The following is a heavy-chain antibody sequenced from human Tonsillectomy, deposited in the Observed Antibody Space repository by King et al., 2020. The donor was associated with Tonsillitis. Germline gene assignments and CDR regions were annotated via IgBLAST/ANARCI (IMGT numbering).Heavy chain of an antibody. Sequence: VQLQQWGAGLLKPSETLSLTGAVYGGSFSGYYWSWIRQPPGKGLEWIGEINHSGSTNYNPSLKSRVTISVDTSKNQFSLKLSSVTAADTAVYYCARGLVGATENWFDPWGQGTLVTVSS. CDR1: GGSFSGYY. V-gene: IGHV4-34*01. CDR2: INHSGST. CDR3: ARGLVGATENWFDP. J-gene: IGHJ5*02. D-gene: IGHD1-26*01.